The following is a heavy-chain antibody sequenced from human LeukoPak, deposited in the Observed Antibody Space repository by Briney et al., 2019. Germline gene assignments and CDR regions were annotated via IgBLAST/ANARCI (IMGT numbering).Heavy chain of an antibody. Sequence: GGSLRLSCAASGFTFSSYSMIWVRQSPGKGLEWVSAISGSGGSTYYADSVKGRLTIPRDNSKNTLYLQMTSLRAEDTAVYYCAHPGYCSGGSCYDYWGQGTLVTVSS. D-gene: IGHD2-15*01. J-gene: IGHJ4*02. CDR1: GFTFSSYS. V-gene: IGHV3-23*01. CDR3: AHPGYCSGGSCYDY. CDR2: ISGSGGST.